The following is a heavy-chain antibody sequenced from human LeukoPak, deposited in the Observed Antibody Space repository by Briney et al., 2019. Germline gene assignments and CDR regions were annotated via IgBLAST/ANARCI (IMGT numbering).Heavy chain of an antibody. CDR3: ATGKPLRVVQDFDY. J-gene: IGHJ4*02. V-gene: IGHV1-24*01. CDR2: FDPEDGET. CDR1: GYTLTELS. D-gene: IGHD2-21*01. Sequence: ASVKVSCKVSGYTLTELSMHWVRQAPGKGLEWMGGFDPEDGETIYAQKFQGRVTMTEDTSTDTAYMELSSLRSEDTAVYYCATGKPLRVVQDFDYWGQGTLVTVSS.